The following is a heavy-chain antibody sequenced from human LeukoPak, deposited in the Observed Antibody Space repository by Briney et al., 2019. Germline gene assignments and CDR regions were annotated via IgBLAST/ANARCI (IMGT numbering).Heavy chain of an antibody. CDR1: GYSFSSYW. V-gene: IGHV5-51*01. CDR3: ARGGIVGSALDY. D-gene: IGHD1-26*01. J-gene: IGHJ4*02. Sequence: GESLKISCQCSGYSFSSYWIGWVRQMPGKGLEWMGIIYPGDSDTRYSPSFQGQVTISADNFISTAYLQWSSLKASNTAMYYCARGGIVGSALDYWGQGTLVTVSS. CDR2: IYPGDSDT.